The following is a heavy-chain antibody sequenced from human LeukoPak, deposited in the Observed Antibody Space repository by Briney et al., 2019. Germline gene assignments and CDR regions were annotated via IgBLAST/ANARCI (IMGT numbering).Heavy chain of an antibody. CDR2: ISSSSSTI. D-gene: IGHD3-3*01. V-gene: IGHV3-48*04. J-gene: IGHJ4*02. Sequence: GGSLRLSCAASGITFNNAWMSWVRQGPGKGLEWVSYISSSSSTIYYADSVKGRFTISRDNAKNSLYLQMNSLRAEDTAMYYCARPYDFWSGYGFDYWGQGTLVTVSS. CDR1: GITFNNAW. CDR3: ARPYDFWSGYGFDY.